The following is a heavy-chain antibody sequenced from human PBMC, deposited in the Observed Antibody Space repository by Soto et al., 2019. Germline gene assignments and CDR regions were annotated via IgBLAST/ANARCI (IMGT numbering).Heavy chain of an antibody. V-gene: IGHV3-9*03. J-gene: IGHJ4*02. CDR1: GFTFDDYA. CDR3: AKGIHLKGGYFDF. CDR2: ISWDSGSI. D-gene: IGHD3-22*01. Sequence: SLKIGCAASGFTFDDYAMQLVRKAPGNGLDGVTGISWDSGSIGYADSVKGLFIISRDKAKNPLYLQMNSLRAEDMALYYCAKGIHLKGGYFDFWGQGTLVT.